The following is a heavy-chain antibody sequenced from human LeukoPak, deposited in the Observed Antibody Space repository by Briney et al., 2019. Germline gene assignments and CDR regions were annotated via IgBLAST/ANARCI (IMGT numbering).Heavy chain of an antibody. CDR1: GFSFDSFA. V-gene: IGHV3-23*01. J-gene: IGHJ4*02. Sequence: EGSLRLSCAASGFSFDSFAMTWVRQAPGKGLEWVSGISGSGGSTYYADSVKGRFTISRDNFKNTVHLQMNSLRAEDTAVYYCAKDATPYYWGQGTLVTVSS. CDR3: AKDATPYY. D-gene: IGHD1-26*01. CDR2: ISGSGGST.